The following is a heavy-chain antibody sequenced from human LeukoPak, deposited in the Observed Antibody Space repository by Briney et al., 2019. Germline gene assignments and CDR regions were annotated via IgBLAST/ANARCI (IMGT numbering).Heavy chain of an antibody. CDR2: ISSSSSTI. V-gene: IGHV3-48*01. CDR3: ARDLQVWAYYFDY. Sequence: PGGSLRLSCAASGFTFSSYGMNWVRQAPGKGLEWVPYISSSSSTIYYADSVKGRFTVSRDNAKNSLYLQMNSLRAEDTAVYYCARDLQVWAYYFDYWGQGTLVTVSS. J-gene: IGHJ4*02. CDR1: GFTFSSYG. D-gene: IGHD3-16*01.